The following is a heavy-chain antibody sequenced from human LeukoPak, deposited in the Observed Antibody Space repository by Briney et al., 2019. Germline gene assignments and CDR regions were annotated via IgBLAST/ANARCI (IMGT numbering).Heavy chain of an antibody. V-gene: IGHV1-46*01. D-gene: IGHD3-16*01. Sequence: ASVTVPCKASGYTFTSYYMHWVRQAPGQGLEWMGIINPSGGSTSYAQKFQGRVTMTRDTSTSTVYMELSSLRSEDTAVYYCARDRWGILHYFGYWGQGTLVTVSS. CDR1: GYTFTSYY. CDR3: ARDRWGILHYFGY. J-gene: IGHJ4*02. CDR2: INPSGGST.